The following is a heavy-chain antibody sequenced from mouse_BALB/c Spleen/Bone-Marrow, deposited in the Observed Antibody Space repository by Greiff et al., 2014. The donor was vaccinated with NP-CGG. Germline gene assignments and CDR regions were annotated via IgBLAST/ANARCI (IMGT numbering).Heavy chain of an antibody. D-gene: IGHD3-3*01. CDR3: ARRDGSYFDY. V-gene: IGHV1-54*01. Sequence: HVQLKQSGAELVRPGTSVKVSCKASGYAFTNYLIEWVKQRPGQGLEWIGMINPGSGGTNYNEKFKGKATLTADKSSSTAYMQLSSLTSDDSAVYFCARRDGSYFDYWGQGTTLTVSS. CDR1: GYAFTNYL. J-gene: IGHJ2*01. CDR2: INPGSGGT.